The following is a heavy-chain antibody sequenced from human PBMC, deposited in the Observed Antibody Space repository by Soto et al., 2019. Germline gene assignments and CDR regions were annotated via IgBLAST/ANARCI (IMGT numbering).Heavy chain of an antibody. CDR1: GYTFTSYG. V-gene: IGHV1-18*01. D-gene: IGHD2-2*01. CDR2: ISAYNGNT. CDR3: ARWDIVLVPAAMVWFDP. Sequence: QVQLVQSGAEVKKPGASVKVSCKASGYTFTSYGISWVRQAPGQGLEWMGWISAYNGNTNYAQKLQGRVTMTTDTSTSTASMELRSLRSDDTAVYYCARWDIVLVPAAMVWFDPWGQGTLVTVSS. J-gene: IGHJ5*02.